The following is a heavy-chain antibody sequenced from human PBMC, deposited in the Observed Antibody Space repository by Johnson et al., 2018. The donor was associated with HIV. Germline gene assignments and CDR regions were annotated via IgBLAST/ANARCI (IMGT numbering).Heavy chain of an antibody. D-gene: IGHD2-15*01. Sequence: QVQLVESGGGVVQPGRSLRLSCAASGFTFSSYAMHWVRQAPGKGLAWVAVISYDGSNHYYADSVKGRFTISRDNPKNTLYLQMNSLRAEDTAVYYCARGPHEVVVVAATSAFDIWGQGTMVTVSS. J-gene: IGHJ3*02. V-gene: IGHV3-30-3*01. CDR1: GFTFSSYA. CDR3: ARGPHEVVVVAATSAFDI. CDR2: ISYDGSNH.